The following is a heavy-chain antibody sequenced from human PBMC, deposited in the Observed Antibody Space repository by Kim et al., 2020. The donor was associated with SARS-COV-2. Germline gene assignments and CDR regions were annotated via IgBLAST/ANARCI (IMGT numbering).Heavy chain of an antibody. CDR1: GGSISSGGYY. Sequence: TLSLTCTVSGGSISSGGYYWSWIRQHPGKGLEWIGYIYYSGSTYYNPSLKSRVTISVDTSKNQFSLKLSSVTAADTAVYYCARGLPNGPGIAAKRWYFDLWGRGTLVTVSS. D-gene: IGHD6-13*01. V-gene: IGHV4-31*03. CDR3: ARGLPNGPGIAAKRWYFDL. CDR2: IYYSGST. J-gene: IGHJ2*01.